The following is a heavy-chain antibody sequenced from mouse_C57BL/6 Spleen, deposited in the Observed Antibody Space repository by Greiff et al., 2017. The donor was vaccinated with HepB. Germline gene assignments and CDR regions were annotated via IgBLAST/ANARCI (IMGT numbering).Heavy chain of an antibody. CDR2: IWRGGST. CDR1: GFSLTSYG. Sequence: VNVVESGPGLVQPSQSLSITCTVSGFSLTSYGVHWVRQSPGKGLEWLGVIWRGGSTDYNAAFMSRLSITKDNSKSQVFFKMNSLQADDTAIYYCARGLRLYYAMDYWGQGTSVTVSS. V-gene: IGHV2-5*01. J-gene: IGHJ4*01. CDR3: ARGLRLYYAMDY. D-gene: IGHD2-4*01.